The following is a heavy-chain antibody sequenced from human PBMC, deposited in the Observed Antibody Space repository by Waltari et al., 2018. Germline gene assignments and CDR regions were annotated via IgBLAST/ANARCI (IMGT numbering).Heavy chain of an antibody. Sequence: EVQLVESGGGLVQPGGSLRLSCAASGFTFRSYELNWVRQAPGRGLEWVSYISSSGSTIYYADSVKGRFTISRDNAKNSLYLQMNSLRAEDTALYYCAKDSYYDSSGYGSAFDIWGQGTMVTVSS. CDR1: GFTFRSYE. CDR3: AKDSYYDSSGYGSAFDI. CDR2: ISSSGSTI. J-gene: IGHJ3*02. V-gene: IGHV3-48*03. D-gene: IGHD3-22*01.